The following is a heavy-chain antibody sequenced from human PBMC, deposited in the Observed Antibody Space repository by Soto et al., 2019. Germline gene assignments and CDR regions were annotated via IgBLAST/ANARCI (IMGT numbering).Heavy chain of an antibody. D-gene: IGHD3-3*01. CDR2: ISAYDGKT. J-gene: IGHJ5*02. V-gene: IGHV1-18*01. Sequence: ASVKVSCKTSGYTFNTYGINWVRQAPGQGLELVGWISAYDGKTTYAEKFQGRVTLTTDTSTSTAYMELRSLRSDDTAIYYCARDPHEFWTSYWFDPWGQGTPVTVSS. CDR3: ARDPHEFWTSYWFDP. CDR1: GYTFNTYG.